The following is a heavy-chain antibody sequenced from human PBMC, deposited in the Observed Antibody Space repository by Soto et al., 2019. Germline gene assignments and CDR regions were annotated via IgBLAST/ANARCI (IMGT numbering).Heavy chain of an antibody. D-gene: IGHD5-18*01. CDR2: INHSGST. CDR3: ARGVRRSYGYFTDY. Sequence: QVQLQQWGAGLLKPSETLSLTCAVYGGSFSGYYWSWIRQPPGKGLEWIGEINHSGSTNYNPSLKSRVTISVDTSKNQFSLKLSSVTAADTAVYYCARGVRRSYGYFTDYWGQGTLVTVSS. J-gene: IGHJ4*02. CDR1: GGSFSGYY. V-gene: IGHV4-34*01.